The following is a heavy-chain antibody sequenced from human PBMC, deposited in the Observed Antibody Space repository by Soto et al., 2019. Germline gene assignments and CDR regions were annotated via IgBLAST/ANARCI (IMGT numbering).Heavy chain of an antibody. CDR3: ARGQSYSSGWYNYYYYGMDV. D-gene: IGHD6-19*01. V-gene: IGHV3-33*01. Sequence: QVQLVESGGGVVQPGRSLRLSCAASGFTFSSYGMHWVRQTPGKGLEWVAVIWYDGSNKYYADSVKGRFTISRDNSKTTLYLQMNSLRAEDTAVYYWARGQSYSSGWYNYYYYGMDVWGQGTTVTVS. J-gene: IGHJ6*02. CDR2: IWYDGSNK. CDR1: GFTFSSYG.